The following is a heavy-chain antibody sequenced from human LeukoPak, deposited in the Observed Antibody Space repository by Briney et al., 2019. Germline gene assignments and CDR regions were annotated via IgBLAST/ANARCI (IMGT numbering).Heavy chain of an antibody. D-gene: IGHD3-3*01. CDR2: IYTSGST. V-gene: IGHV4-61*02. CDR1: GGSISSGSYY. Sequence: KTSQTLSLTCTVSGGSISSGSYYWSWIRQPAGKGLEWVGRIYTSGSTNYNPSLKSRVTISVDTSKNQFSLKLSSVTAADTAVYYCASRYYDFWSGYPPASGFDPWGQGTLVTVSS. CDR3: ASRYYDFWSGYPPASGFDP. J-gene: IGHJ5*02.